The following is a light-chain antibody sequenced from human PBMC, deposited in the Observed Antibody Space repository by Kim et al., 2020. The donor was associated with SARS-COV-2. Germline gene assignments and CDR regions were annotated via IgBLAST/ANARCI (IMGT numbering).Light chain of an antibody. V-gene: IGKV3-15*01. CDR3: QQYNDWPPDT. J-gene: IGKJ2*01. CDR1: QSISRN. CDR2: GAS. Sequence: EIVMTQSPATLSVSPGERVTLSCRASQSISRNLAWYHQKPGQAPRLLIYGASTRATGIPARFSGSGSGTEFTLTISSLQSEDFAVYYCQQYNDWPPDTFGQGTKLEI.